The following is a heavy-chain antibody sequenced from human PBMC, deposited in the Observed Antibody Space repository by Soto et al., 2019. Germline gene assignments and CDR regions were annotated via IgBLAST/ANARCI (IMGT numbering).Heavy chain of an antibody. D-gene: IGHD3-22*01. V-gene: IGHV1-46*01. Sequence: ASVKVSCKASGYIFTNYYMHWVRQAPGQGLEWMGMIHPGGGSTSYAQKFQGRVTMTRDTSTSTVYMELSSLRSEDTAVYYCARGKYHSDRIDFPQYYWGQGTLVTVSS. J-gene: IGHJ4*02. CDR1: GYIFTNYY. CDR2: IHPGGGST. CDR3: ARGKYHSDRIDFPQYY.